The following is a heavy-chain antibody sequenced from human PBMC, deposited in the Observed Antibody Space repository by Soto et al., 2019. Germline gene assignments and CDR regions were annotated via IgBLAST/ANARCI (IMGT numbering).Heavy chain of an antibody. CDR1: DGSISSSSYR. CDR3: ARHVSGSYGYLRWFDP. J-gene: IGHJ5*02. CDR2: IYYSGST. V-gene: IGHV4-39*01. D-gene: IGHD5-18*01. Sequence: SEILSLTYSVSDGSISSSSYRWGWISQPQGKGLEWIGSIYYSGSTYYNPSLQSRVTISVDTSKNQFSLKLSSVTAADTAVYYCARHVSGSYGYLRWFDPWGQGSLVTVS.